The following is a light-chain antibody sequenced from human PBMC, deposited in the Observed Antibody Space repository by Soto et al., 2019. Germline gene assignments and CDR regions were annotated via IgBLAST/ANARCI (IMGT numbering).Light chain of an antibody. CDR2: DTS. CDR1: TGPVTSSHY. J-gene: IGLJ2*01. Sequence: QAVVTQEPSLTVSPGGTVTLTCGSSTGPVTSSHYPYWFQQRPGQAPRTLIYDTSNKHSWTPARFSGSLLGGKGALTLSGAQPEDEADDYCFLSYSGGRYVVFGGGTKLTVL. V-gene: IGLV7-46*01. CDR3: FLSYSGGRYVV.